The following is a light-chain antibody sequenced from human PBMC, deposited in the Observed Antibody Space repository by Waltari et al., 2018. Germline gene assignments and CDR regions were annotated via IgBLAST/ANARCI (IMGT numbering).Light chain of an antibody. V-gene: IGLV2-23*01. J-gene: IGLJ3*02. Sequence: QSALTQPASVSESPGQSIPIPCPGTSSPVGNYDLDLWYLHTPGKAPNIILYAANTRPSGVSNRFSGSKSGNTASLTISGLQAEDEADYFCCSYAGSHTWVFGGGTKVTVL. CDR1: SSPVGNYDL. CDR2: AAN. CDR3: CSYAGSHTWV.